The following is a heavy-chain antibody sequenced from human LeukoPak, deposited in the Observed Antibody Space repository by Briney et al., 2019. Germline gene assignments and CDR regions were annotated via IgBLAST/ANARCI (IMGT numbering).Heavy chain of an antibody. J-gene: IGHJ4*02. Sequence: PGGSLRLSCAASGFTFSSYGMHWVRQAPGKGLEWVAVIWNDGSNQYYAESVKGRFTVSRDNSQNMVYLQMNSLRPEDTAVYYCAKDAQRGFDYSNSLENWGQGTLVTVSS. V-gene: IGHV3-33*06. CDR1: GFTFSSYG. CDR2: IWNDGSNQ. D-gene: IGHD4-11*01. CDR3: AKDAQRGFDYSNSLEN.